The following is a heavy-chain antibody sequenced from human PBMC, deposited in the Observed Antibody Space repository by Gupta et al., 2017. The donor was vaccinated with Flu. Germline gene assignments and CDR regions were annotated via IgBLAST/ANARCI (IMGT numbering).Heavy chain of an antibody. CDR3: AKDIGRSTTVVTPFDY. J-gene: IGHJ4*02. CDR2: ISWNSGSI. V-gene: IGHV3-9*01. D-gene: IGHD4-17*01. CDR1: YA. Sequence: YAMPWVRQAPGKGLEWVSGISWNSGSIGYADSVKGRFTISRDNAKNSRYLQMNSLRAEDTALYYCAKDIGRSTTVVTPFDYWGQGTLVTVSS.